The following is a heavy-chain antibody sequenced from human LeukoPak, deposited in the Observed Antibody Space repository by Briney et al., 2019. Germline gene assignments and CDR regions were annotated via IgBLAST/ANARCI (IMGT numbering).Heavy chain of an antibody. CDR2: INSDGSST. CDR1: GFTFSSYW. J-gene: IGHJ5*02. V-gene: IGHV3-74*01. D-gene: IGHD3-3*01. CDR3: ARDSFPYYDFWSGYPWFDP. Sequence: GGSLRLSCAASGFTFSSYWMHWVRQAPGKGLVWVSRINSDGSSTSYADSVKGRFTISRDNAKNTLYLQMNSLRAEGTAVYYCARDSFPYYDFWSGYPWFDPWGQGTLVTVSS.